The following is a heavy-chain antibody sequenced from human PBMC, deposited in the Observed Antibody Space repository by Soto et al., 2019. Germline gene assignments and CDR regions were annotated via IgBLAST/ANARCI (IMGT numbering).Heavy chain of an antibody. CDR3: ARPRGQLVGAKSFDY. CDR2: INHSGST. V-gene: IGHV4-34*01. Sequence: SETLSLTCAVYGGSFSGYYWSWIRQPPGKGLEWIGEINHSGSTNYNPSLKSRVTISVDTSKNQFSLKLSSVTAADTAVYYCARPRGQLVGAKSFDYWGQGTLVTVSS. CDR1: GGSFSGYY. D-gene: IGHD6-13*01. J-gene: IGHJ4*02.